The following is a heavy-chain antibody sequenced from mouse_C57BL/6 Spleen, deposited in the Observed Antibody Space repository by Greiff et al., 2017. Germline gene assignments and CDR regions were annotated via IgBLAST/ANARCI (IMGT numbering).Heavy chain of an antibody. J-gene: IGHJ1*03. CDR3: AFMDWYFDV. V-gene: IGHV1-52*01. Sequence: QVQLQQPGAELVRPGSSVKLSCKASGYTFTSYWMHWVKQRPIQGLEWIGNIDPSDSGTHYNQKFKDKATLTVDKSSSTAYMQLSSLTSEDSAVYYCAFMDWYFDVWGTGTTVTVSS. D-gene: IGHD1-2*01. CDR1: GYTFTSYW. CDR2: IDPSDSGT.